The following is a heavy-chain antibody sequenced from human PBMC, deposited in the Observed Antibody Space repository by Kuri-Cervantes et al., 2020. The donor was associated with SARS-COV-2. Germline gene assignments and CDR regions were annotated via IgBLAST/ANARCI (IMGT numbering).Heavy chain of an antibody. CDR3: ASGRDYGDRY. V-gene: IGHV1-18*01. CDR2: ISGYNGNT. D-gene: IGHD4-17*01. Sequence: ASVKVSCKASGDTFTNYGLTWVRQAPGQGLQWMGWISGYNGNTKYAQKLQGRVTLTTDTSTSTAYMELRSLKSDDTAVYYCASGRDYGDRYWGQGTLVTVSS. J-gene: IGHJ4*02. CDR1: GDTFTNYG.